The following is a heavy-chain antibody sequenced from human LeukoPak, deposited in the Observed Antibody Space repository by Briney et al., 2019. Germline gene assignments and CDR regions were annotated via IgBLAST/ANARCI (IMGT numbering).Heavy chain of an antibody. Sequence: PSETLSLTCGVSGGSITTTNFWSWVRQPPGGGLEWIGEISLRGRTQYNPSLKSRVNISIDESKNHLYLSLASVTAADTAVYYCARVVGSTMRAPFDFWGQGMLVTVSS. CDR1: GGSITTTNF. D-gene: IGHD1-26*01. J-gene: IGHJ4*02. CDR3: ARVVGSTMRAPFDF. CDR2: ISLRGRT. V-gene: IGHV4-4*02.